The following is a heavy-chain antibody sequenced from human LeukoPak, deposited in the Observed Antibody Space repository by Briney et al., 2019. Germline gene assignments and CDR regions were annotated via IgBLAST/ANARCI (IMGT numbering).Heavy chain of an antibody. J-gene: IGHJ4*02. V-gene: IGHV3-9*01. D-gene: IGHD6-13*01. CDR3: AKDRAAAGSFDY. CDR1: GFTFDDYA. CDR2: ISWNSGSI. Sequence: SLRLSCAASGFTFDDYAMHWVRQAPGKGLEWVSGISWNSGSIGYADSVKGRFTISRDNAKNSLYLQMNSLRAEDTALYYCAKDRAAAGSFDYWGQGTLVTVSS.